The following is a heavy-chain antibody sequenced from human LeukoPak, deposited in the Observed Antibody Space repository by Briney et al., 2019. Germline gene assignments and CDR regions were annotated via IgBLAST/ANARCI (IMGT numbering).Heavy chain of an antibody. V-gene: IGHV3-23*01. J-gene: IGHJ4*02. CDR1: GFTFSGFTFRSNA. Sequence: GGSLRLSCAASGFTFSGFTFRSNAMTWVRQAPGKGLEWVSAISGSGESTYYADSVKGRFTISRDNSNNMLYLQLNSLRGEDTGIYYCAKPGEQQGFRYFDDWGQGTLVTVSS. CDR3: AKPGEQQGFRYFDD. CDR2: ISGSGEST. D-gene: IGHD6-13*01.